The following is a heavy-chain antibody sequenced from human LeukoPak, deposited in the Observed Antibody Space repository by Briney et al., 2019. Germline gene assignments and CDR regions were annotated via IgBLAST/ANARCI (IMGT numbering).Heavy chain of an antibody. V-gene: IGHV1-69*05. D-gene: IGHD1-26*01. CDR2: IIPIFGTA. CDR1: GGTFSSYA. CDR3: ARPTNSEGAFDY. Sequence: SVKVSCKASGGTFSSYAISWVRQAPGQGLEWMGRIIPIFGTANYAQKFQGRVTITTDESTSTAYMELSSLRSEDTAVYYCARPTNSEGAFDYWGQGTLVTASS. J-gene: IGHJ4*02.